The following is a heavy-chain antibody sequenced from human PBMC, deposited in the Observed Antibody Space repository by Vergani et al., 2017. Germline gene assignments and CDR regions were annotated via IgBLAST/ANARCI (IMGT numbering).Heavy chain of an antibody. D-gene: IGHD3-22*01. Sequence: QVQLVQSGAEVKKPGASVKVSCKASGYTFTGYYMHWVRQAPGQGLEWMGWINPNSGGTNYAQKFQGRVTMTRDTSISTAYMELSRLRSDDTAVYYCAGDRIVVETKYYYGMDVWGQGTTVTVSS. CDR3: AGDRIVVETKYYYGMDV. J-gene: IGHJ6*02. V-gene: IGHV1-2*02. CDR2: INPNSGGT. CDR1: GYTFTGYY.